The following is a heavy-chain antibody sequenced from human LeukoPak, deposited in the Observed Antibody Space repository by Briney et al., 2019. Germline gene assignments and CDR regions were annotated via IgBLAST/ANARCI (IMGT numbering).Heavy chain of an antibody. J-gene: IGHJ4*02. Sequence: GASLRLSCAASGFIFSNYAMSWVRQAPGKGLEWVSAIGGRDGYTYYADSVKGRFTVSRDDPKNTLYLQMNTLRVEDTAVYYCARNWNDDYYFDYWGQGTLVTVSS. CDR1: GFIFSNYA. CDR2: IGGRDGYT. V-gene: IGHV3-23*01. D-gene: IGHD1-1*01. CDR3: ARNWNDDYYFDY.